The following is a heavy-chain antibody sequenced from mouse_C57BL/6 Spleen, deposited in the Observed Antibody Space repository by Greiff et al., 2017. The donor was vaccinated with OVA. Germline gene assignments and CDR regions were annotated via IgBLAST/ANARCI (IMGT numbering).Heavy chain of an antibody. J-gene: IGHJ3*01. D-gene: IGHD2-2*01. CDR3: ARPNAYDDGWFAY. V-gene: IGHV1-47*01. Sequence: VKLVESGAELVKPGASVKMSCKASGYTFTTYPIEWMKQNHGKSLEWIGNFHPYNDDTKYNEKFKGKATLTVEKSSSTVYLELSRLTSDDSAVYYCARPNAYDDGWFAYWGQGTLVTVSA. CDR1: GYTFTTYP. CDR2: FHPYNDDT.